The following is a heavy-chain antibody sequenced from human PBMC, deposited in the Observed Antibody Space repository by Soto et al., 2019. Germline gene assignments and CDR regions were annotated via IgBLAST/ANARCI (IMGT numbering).Heavy chain of an antibody. D-gene: IGHD3-22*01. Sequence: EVQLLESGGDLVQPGGSLRLSCAASGFTFNNYALTWVRQAPGKGLEWVSTISVSGGTTHYAESVKGRFTISRDNSKKTLYLHMPGLRAEDTAVYYCAKGLYCYDSSCCRVFDYWGQGTLVTVSS. CDR3: AKGLYCYDSSCCRVFDY. J-gene: IGHJ4*02. CDR2: ISVSGGTT. V-gene: IGHV3-23*01. CDR1: GFTFNNYA.